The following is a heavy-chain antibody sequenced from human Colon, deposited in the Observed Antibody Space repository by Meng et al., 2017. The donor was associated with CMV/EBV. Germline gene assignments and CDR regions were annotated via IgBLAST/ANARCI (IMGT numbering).Heavy chain of an antibody. CDR3: ARSVTNWFDP. CDR2: INTNTGNP. J-gene: IGHJ5*02. V-gene: IGHV7-4-1*02. D-gene: IGHD2-21*02. Sequence: KVSCKACGYTFTNYVMDWVRQAPGKGLEWMGWINTNTGNPTYAQGFTGRFVFSLDTSVNTAYLQISSLKAEDTAVYYCARSVTNWFDPWGQGTLVTVSS. CDR1: GYTFTNYV.